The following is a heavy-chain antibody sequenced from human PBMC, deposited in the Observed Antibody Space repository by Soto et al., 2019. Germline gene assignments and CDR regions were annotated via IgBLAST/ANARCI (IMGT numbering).Heavy chain of an antibody. Sequence: SETLSLTCAVYGGSFSGYYWSWIRQPPGKGLEWIGEINHSGSTNYNPSLKSRVTISVDTSKNQFSLKLSSVTAADTAVYYCARTMVRGVIILDYWGQGTLVTVSS. D-gene: IGHD3-10*01. CDR3: ARTMVRGVIILDY. V-gene: IGHV4-34*01. CDR1: GGSFSGYY. CDR2: INHSGST. J-gene: IGHJ4*02.